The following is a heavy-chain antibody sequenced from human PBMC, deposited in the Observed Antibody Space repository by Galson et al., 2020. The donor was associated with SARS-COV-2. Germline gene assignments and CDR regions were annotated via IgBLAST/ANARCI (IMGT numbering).Heavy chain of an antibody. J-gene: IGHJ3*02. CDR3: ARPRYSGYDLHGELLLGAFDI. CDR1: GYSISSGYY. D-gene: IGHD5-12*01. CDR2: IYHSGST. V-gene: IGHV4-38-2*01. Sequence: SETLSLTCAVSGYSISSGYYWGWIRQPPGKGLEWIGSIYHSGSTYYNPSLKSRVTISVDTSKNQFSLKLSSVTAADTAVYYCARPRYSGYDLHGELLLGAFDIWGQGTMVTVSS.